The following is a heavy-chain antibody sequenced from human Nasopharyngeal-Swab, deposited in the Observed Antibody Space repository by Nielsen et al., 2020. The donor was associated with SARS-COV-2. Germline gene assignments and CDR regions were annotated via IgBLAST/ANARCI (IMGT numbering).Heavy chain of an antibody. CDR2: ISGSGGTT. CDR1: GFTFSSYA. Sequence: GESLKISCAASGFTFSSYAMNWVRQGPGKGLEWVSEISGSGGTTYYADSVKGRFTISRDNSKNTLHLQMNSLRVEDTAVYHCAKANTRDFDYWGQGTLVTVSS. CDR3: AKANTRDFDY. V-gene: IGHV3-23*01. J-gene: IGHJ4*02.